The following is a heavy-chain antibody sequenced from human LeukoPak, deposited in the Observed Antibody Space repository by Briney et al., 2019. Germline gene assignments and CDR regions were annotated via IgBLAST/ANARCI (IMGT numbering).Heavy chain of an antibody. CDR1: GFTFSSYA. CDR2: ISGSGGST. CDR3: AKDYYDSSTGGFDY. J-gene: IGHJ4*02. D-gene: IGHD3-22*01. Sequence: GGSLRLSCAASGFTFSSYAMSWVRQAPGKGLEWVSAISGSGGSTYYADSVKGRFTISGDNSKNTLYLQMNSLRAEDTAVYYCAKDYYDSSTGGFDYWGQGTLVTVSS. V-gene: IGHV3-23*01.